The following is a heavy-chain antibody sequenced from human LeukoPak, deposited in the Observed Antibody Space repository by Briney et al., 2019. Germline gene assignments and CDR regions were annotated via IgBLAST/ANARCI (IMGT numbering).Heavy chain of an antibody. J-gene: IGHJ6*02. Sequence: ASVKVSCKASRDTFTNYDINWVRQATGQGLEWMGWMNPNSGKSGHAQKFQCKVTMTRNTSISTAYMEVSSLRSEDTAVYYCARGRARYGMDVWGQGPTVTVSS. CDR2: MNPNSGKS. CDR3: ARGRARYGMDV. CDR1: RDTFTNYD. V-gene: IGHV1-8*01.